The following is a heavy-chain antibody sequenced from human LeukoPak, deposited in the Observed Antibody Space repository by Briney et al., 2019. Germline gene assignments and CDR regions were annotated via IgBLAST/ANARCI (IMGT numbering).Heavy chain of an antibody. CDR3: ARVRYSSGWSEYYFDY. Sequence: GSLRLSCAASGFTFSSYWMHWVRQAPGKGLVWVSRINSDGSSTSYADSVKGRFTISRDNAKNTLYLQMNSLRAEDTAVYYCARVRYSSGWSEYYFDYWGQGTLVTVSS. J-gene: IGHJ4*02. D-gene: IGHD6-19*01. CDR1: GFTFSSYW. V-gene: IGHV3-74*01. CDR2: INSDGSST.